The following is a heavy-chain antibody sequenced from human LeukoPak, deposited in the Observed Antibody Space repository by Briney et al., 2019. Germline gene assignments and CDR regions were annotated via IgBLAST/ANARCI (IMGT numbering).Heavy chain of an antibody. Sequence: PGGSLRLSCAASGFTFSDYYMSWIRQAPGKGLEWIGEINHSGSTNYNPSLKSRVTISVDTSKNQFSLKLSSVTAADTAVYYCARFPFYVRSRWGMDVWGQGTTVTVSS. V-gene: IGHV4-34*01. D-gene: IGHD2/OR15-2a*01. CDR2: INHSGST. CDR3: ARFPFYVRSRWGMDV. J-gene: IGHJ6*02. CDR1: GFTFSDYY.